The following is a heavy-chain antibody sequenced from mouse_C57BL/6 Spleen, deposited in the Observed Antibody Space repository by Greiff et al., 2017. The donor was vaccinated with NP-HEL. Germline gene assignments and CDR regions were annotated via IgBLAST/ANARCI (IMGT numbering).Heavy chain of an antibody. J-gene: IGHJ3*01. CDR1: GYTFTSYW. Sequence: QVQLQQSGAELVMPGASVKLSCKASGYTFTSYWMHWVKQRPGQGLEWIGEIDPSDSYTNYNQKFKGKSTLTVDKSSSTAYMQLSSLTSEDSAVYYCARAHYGSSYWFAYWGQGTLVTVSA. CDR3: ARAHYGSSYWFAY. V-gene: IGHV1-69*01. D-gene: IGHD1-1*01. CDR2: IDPSDSYT.